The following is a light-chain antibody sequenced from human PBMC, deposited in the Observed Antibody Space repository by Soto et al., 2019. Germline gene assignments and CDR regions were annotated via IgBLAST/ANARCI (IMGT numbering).Light chain of an antibody. CDR1: QSLSSN. CDR2: GAS. CDR3: QHYNNWPPAWT. J-gene: IGKJ1*01. Sequence: EIVMTRSPATLSVSPGERATLSCRATQSLSSNLAWYQQKPGQAPRLLIYGASTRATGIPARFSGSGSGTEFTLTISSLQSEDFAVYYCQHYNNWPPAWTFGQGTKVEIK. V-gene: IGKV3-15*01.